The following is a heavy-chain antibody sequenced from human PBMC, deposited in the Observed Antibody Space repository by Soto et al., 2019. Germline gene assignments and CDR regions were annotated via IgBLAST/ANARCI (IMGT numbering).Heavy chain of an antibody. CDR3: ASSVYDFWSGFYHYYGMDV. Sequence: QVQLVQSGAEVKKPGSSVKVSCKASGGTFSSYAISWVRQAPGQGLEWMGGIIPIFGTANYAQKFQGRVTSTADASTSPAYMELSSLRSEDTAVYYCASSVYDFWSGFYHYYGMDVWGQGTTVTVSS. D-gene: IGHD3-3*01. CDR1: GGTFSSYA. V-gene: IGHV1-69*12. CDR2: IIPIFGTA. J-gene: IGHJ6*02.